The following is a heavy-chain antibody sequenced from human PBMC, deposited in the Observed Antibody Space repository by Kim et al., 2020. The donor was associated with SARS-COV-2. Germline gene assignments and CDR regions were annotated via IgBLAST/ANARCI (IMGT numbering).Heavy chain of an antibody. CDR3: AKRVQSAKDSYRLEH. D-gene: IGHD1-1*01. J-gene: IGHJ1*01. Sequence: DSLQRRFTISRDNSHNTVYLQMNSLRAEDTAIYYCAKRVQSAKDSYRLEHWGQGVLVSVSS. V-gene: IGHV3-23*01.